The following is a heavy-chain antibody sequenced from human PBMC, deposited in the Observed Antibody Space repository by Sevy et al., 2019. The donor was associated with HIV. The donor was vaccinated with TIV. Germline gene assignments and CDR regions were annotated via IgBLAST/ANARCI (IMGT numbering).Heavy chain of an antibody. CDR1: GFNFNTYS. Sequence: GGSLRLSCVASGFNFNTYSMSWVRQAPGKRLEWVSTLSFGCGRINHADSVQGRFTMSRDDSKKTVYLEMNSLRPEDTAVYYCAREGCTKPHDYWGQGTLVTVSS. D-gene: IGHD2-8*01. V-gene: IGHV3-23*01. J-gene: IGHJ4*02. CDR2: LSFGCGRI. CDR3: AREGCTKPHDY.